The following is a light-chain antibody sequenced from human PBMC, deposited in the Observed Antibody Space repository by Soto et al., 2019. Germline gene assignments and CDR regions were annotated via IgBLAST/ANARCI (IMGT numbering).Light chain of an antibody. CDR2: EAS. J-gene: IGKJ1*01. Sequence: DVQMTQSPSSLSASVGDIVTITFRASQPISRYLNWYQQKPGKAPKLLIYEASTLQSGVPSRFSGSGSGTDFTLTISSLQPEDFATYSCQQSYSSSWTFGQGTKVDIK. CDR1: QPISRY. V-gene: IGKV1-39*01. CDR3: QQSYSSSWT.